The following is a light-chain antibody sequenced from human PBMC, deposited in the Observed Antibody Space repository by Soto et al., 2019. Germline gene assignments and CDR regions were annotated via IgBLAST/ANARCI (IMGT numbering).Light chain of an antibody. J-gene: IGKJ1*01. CDR3: QHYNNWPPWT. CDR1: QSVSSN. CDR2: GAS. Sequence: EIVMTQSPATLSVSPGERATLSCRASQSVSSNVAWYQQKPGQAPRLLIYGASTRATGIPDRFSGSGSGTEFTHTIDSLQSEDFAVYYCQHYNNWPPWTFGQGTKVEIK. V-gene: IGKV3-15*01.